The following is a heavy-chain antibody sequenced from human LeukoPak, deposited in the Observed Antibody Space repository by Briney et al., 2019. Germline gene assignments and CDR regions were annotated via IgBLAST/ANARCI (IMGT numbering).Heavy chain of an antibody. Sequence: GGSLRLSCAASGFTFNTYNMNWVRQAPGKGLEWVSSITGNSNYIYYADSVKGRFTISRDNSKSTLYLQMNSLRVDDTAVYYCAKDWYNSLNYFDYWGQGSLVTVSS. CDR3: AKDWYNSLNYFDY. CDR2: ITGNSNYI. CDR1: GFTFNTYN. J-gene: IGHJ4*02. D-gene: IGHD1-1*01. V-gene: IGHV3-21*04.